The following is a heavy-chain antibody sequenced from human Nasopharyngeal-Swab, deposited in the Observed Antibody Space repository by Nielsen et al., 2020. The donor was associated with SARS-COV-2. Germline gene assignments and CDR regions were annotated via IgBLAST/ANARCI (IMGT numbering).Heavy chain of an antibody. CDR3: ARQIYDFWSGYGLVYYYYMDV. V-gene: IGHV4-34*01. J-gene: IGHJ6*03. Sequence: WIRQPPGKGLEWIGEINHSGSTNYNPSLKSRVTISVDTSKNQFSLKLTSVTAADTAVYYCARQIYDFWSGYGLVYYYYMDVWGKGTTVTVSS. D-gene: IGHD3-3*01. CDR2: INHSGST.